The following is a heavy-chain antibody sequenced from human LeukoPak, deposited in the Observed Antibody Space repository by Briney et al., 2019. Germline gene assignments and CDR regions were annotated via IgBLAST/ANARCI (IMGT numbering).Heavy chain of an antibody. CDR3: AREGVVVSAAVDY. CDR2: ISISGSTI. J-gene: IGHJ4*02. CDR1: TFTVSSNY. V-gene: IGHV3-11*04. Sequence: GGSLRLLRASSTFTVSSNYISWVRQAPGKGLEWVSYISISGSTIYYADSVKGRFTISRDNAKNSLYLQMNSLRAEDTAVYYCAREGVVVSAAVDYWGQGSLFTVSS. D-gene: IGHD2-2*01.